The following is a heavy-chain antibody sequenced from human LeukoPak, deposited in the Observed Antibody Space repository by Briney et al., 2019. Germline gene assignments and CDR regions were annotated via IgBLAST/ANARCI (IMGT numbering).Heavy chain of an antibody. D-gene: IGHD3-22*01. CDR3: AKGDDYYDSSGYYSGVY. Sequence: GGSLRLSCAASGFTFSSYGMHWVRQAPGKGLEWVAFIRYDGSNKYYADSVKGRFTISRDNSKNTLYLQMNSLRAEDTAVYYCAKGDDYYDSSGYYSGVYWGQGTLVTVSS. V-gene: IGHV3-30*02. CDR1: GFTFSSYG. CDR2: IRYDGSNK. J-gene: IGHJ4*02.